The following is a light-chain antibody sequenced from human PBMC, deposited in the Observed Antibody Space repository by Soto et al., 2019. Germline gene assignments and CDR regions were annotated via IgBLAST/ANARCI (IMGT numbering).Light chain of an antibody. Sequence: QSVLTQPPSASGTPGQRVTISCSGSSSNIGSNTVNWYQQLPGTAPKLLIYSNNQRPSGVPDRFSVSKSGTSASLAISGLQSENEADYYCAAWDDSLNGPNYVFGTGTKLTVL. V-gene: IGLV1-44*01. J-gene: IGLJ1*01. CDR3: AAWDDSLNGPNYV. CDR2: SNN. CDR1: SSNIGSNT.